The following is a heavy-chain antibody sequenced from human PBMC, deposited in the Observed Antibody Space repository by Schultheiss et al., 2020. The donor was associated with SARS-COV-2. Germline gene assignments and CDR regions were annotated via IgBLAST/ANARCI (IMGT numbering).Heavy chain of an antibody. CDR2: IYYSGST. CDR3: ARQNYDFWSGYYTNWFDP. Sequence: SETLSLTCTVSGGSVSSGSYYWSWIRQPPGKGLEWIGYIYYSGSTNYNPSLKSRVTISVDTSKNQFSLKLSSVTAADTAVYYCARQNYDFWSGYYTNWFDPWGQGTLVTVSS. V-gene: IGHV4-61*01. J-gene: IGHJ5*02. D-gene: IGHD3-3*01. CDR1: GGSVSSGSYY.